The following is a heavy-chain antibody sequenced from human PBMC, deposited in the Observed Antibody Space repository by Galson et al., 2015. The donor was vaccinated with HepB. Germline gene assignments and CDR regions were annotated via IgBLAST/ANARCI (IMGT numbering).Heavy chain of an antibody. CDR3: AKHPGKYCSSTSCYYVDY. J-gene: IGHJ4*02. CDR2: ISGSGYDT. Sequence: SLRLSCAASGFTFTSYAMSWVRQAPGKGLEWVSTISGSGYDTYYADSVMGRFTMSRDNFENTVDLQMNSLRAEDTAVYYCAKHPGKYCSSTSCYYVDYWGQGTLVTVSS. V-gene: IGHV3-23*01. D-gene: IGHD2-2*01. CDR1: GFTFTSYA.